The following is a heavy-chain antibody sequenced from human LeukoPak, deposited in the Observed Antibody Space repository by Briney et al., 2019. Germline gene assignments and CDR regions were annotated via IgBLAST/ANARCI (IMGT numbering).Heavy chain of an antibody. CDR3: ARDNRGYGSGSYYYYGMDV. V-gene: IGHV3-48*03. D-gene: IGHD3-10*01. Sequence: GGSLRLSCAASGFTFSSYEMNWVRQAPGKGLEWVSHISPSDSTIDYVDSVKGRFTISRDNAKNSLYLQMNSLRAEDTAVYYCARDNRGYGSGSYYYYGMDVWGKGTTVTVSS. J-gene: IGHJ6*04. CDR2: ISPSDSTI. CDR1: GFTFSSYE.